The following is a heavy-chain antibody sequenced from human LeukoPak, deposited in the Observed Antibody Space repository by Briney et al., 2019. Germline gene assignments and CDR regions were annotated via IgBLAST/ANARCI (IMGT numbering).Heavy chain of an antibody. D-gene: IGHD3-9*01. CDR3: ARVGAKLTGVGWYFDL. CDR2: VYYSGST. J-gene: IGHJ2*01. Sequence: SETLSLTCTVSGGSISSYFWGWVWQPPGKGLEWIGYVYYSGSTTYNPSLKSRVTVSVDTSKNQFSLTLSAVTAADTAVYYCARVGAKLTGVGWYFDLWGRGTLVTVSS. V-gene: IGHV4-59*01. CDR1: GGSISSYF.